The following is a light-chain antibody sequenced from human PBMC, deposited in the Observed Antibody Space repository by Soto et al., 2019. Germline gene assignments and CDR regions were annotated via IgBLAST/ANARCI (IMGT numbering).Light chain of an antibody. CDR3: HQYNHWPGYT. CDR1: ESVANN. CDR2: GAF. V-gene: IGKV3-15*01. Sequence: EIVMTQSPATLSVSPGERVTLSCRASESVANNLAWYQQKAGQAPRLLTSGAFTRAIGVPARFSASGSGTDFTLTISSLQSEDLAVYYCHQYNHWPGYTFGQGTKLEIK. J-gene: IGKJ2*01.